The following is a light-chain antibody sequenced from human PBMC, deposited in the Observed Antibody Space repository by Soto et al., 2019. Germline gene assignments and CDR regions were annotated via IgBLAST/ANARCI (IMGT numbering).Light chain of an antibody. V-gene: IGKV3-15*01. J-gene: IGKJ5*01. CDR2: GAS. Sequence: IVMTQSRATLSVSPGERATLSCVACQTVSSTFAWYQQRPGQAPRLLIYGASTRATGIPAGFSGSGSGTDFTLTISSLQSQDFAVYYCQLYSNSPITFGQGTRLDI. CDR1: QTVSST. CDR3: QLYSNSPIT.